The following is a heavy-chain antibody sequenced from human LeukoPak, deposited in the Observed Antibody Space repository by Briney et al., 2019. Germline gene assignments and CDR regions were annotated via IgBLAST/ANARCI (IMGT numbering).Heavy chain of an antibody. V-gene: IGHV4-34*01. D-gene: IGHD3-9*01. CDR2: INHSGST. J-gene: IGHJ4*02. Sequence: SETLSLTCAVYGGSFSGYYWSWIRQPPRKGLEWIGEINHSGSTNYNPSLKSRVTISVDTSKNQFSLKLSSVTAADTAVYYCATYPAIGYFDWSYDYWGQGTLVTVSS. CDR3: ATYPAIGYFDWSYDY. CDR1: GGSFSGYY.